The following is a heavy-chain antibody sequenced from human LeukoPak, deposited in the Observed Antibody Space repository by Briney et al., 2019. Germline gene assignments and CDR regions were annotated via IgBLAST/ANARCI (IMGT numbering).Heavy chain of an antibody. CDR1: GGSINGYY. CDR2: TYYSGST. V-gene: IGHV4-59*01. Sequence: PSETLSLTCTVSGGSINGYYWSWIRQSPGKGLEWIGYTYYSGSTNYNPSLKSRVTISADTAKNQFSLKLSSVTAADTAVYYCARDQKGASCYDKWGQGTLVTVSS. CDR3: ARDQKGASCYDK. D-gene: IGHD2-2*01. J-gene: IGHJ4*02.